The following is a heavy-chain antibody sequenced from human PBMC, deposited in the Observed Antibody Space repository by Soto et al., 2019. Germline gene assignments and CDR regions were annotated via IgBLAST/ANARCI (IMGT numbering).Heavy chain of an antibody. CDR2: IGAYNGYT. CDR3: ARGLDDYDSSCYPGGFDH. D-gene: IGHD3-22*01. J-gene: IGHJ4*01. V-gene: IGHV1-18*01. CDR1: GYTLTELS. Sequence: ASVKVSCKVSGYTLTELSMHWVRQAPGKGLEWMGWIGAYNGYTNYAQKLQGRVTMTTDTSTSTAYMELRSLRSGDTAFYYCARGLDDYDSSCYPGGFDHWGQ.